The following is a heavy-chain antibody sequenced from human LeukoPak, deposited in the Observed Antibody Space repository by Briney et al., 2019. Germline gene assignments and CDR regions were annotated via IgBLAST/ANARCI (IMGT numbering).Heavy chain of an antibody. CDR3: ARGQRNYGLYFDY. Sequence: PSETLSLTRTVSGGSISSGDYYWSWIRQPPGKGLEWIGYIYYSGSTYYNPSLKSRVTISVDTSKNQFSLKLSSVTAADTAVYYCARGQRNYGLYFDYWGQGTLVTVSS. V-gene: IGHV4-30-4*08. D-gene: IGHD1-7*01. J-gene: IGHJ4*02. CDR1: GGSISSGDYY. CDR2: IYYSGST.